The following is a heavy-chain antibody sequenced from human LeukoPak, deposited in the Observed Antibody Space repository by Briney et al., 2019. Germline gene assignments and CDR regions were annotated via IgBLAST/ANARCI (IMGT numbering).Heavy chain of an antibody. CDR3: AKLGVEMATKPFDY. Sequence: GGSLRLCFATSGFTFSCYPMSRVPQAPGRGLERVSAIRGSGGSTYYADSVKDGFTISRDNSKNKLYLQMNSLRAEDTAVYYCAKLGVEMATKPFDYWGQGTLVTVSS. CDR1: GFTFSCYP. D-gene: IGHD5-24*01. CDR2: IRGSGGST. V-gene: IGHV3-23*01. J-gene: IGHJ4*02.